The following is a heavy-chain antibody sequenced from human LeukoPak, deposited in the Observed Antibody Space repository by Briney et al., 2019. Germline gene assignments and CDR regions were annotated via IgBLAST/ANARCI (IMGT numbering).Heavy chain of an antibody. V-gene: IGHV1-2*02. Sequence: APVKPCPSPSGYTFAAYYVPWGQHAPGQGLEWMGWIYPNSGGTKYAQNFQCRVTMTRDTSISTAYMELSSLRSDDTAVYYCARGYIYLDYW. D-gene: IGHD5-24*01. CDR3: ARGYIYLDY. CDR2: IYPNSGGT. J-gene: IGHJ4*01. CDR1: GYTFAAYY.